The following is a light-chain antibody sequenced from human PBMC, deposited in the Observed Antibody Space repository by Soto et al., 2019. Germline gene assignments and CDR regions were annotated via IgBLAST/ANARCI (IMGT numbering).Light chain of an antibody. Sequence: EIVLTQSPAALSLSPGDTDTLSCRASQSVSYYLAWYQQKPGQAPRLLIYDASSRATGIPARFSGSGSGTDFTLTIGSLEPEDFAVYYCQQRSNWPRTFGQGTKVEIK. CDR3: QQRSNWPRT. V-gene: IGKV3-11*01. J-gene: IGKJ2*01. CDR1: QSVSYY. CDR2: DAS.